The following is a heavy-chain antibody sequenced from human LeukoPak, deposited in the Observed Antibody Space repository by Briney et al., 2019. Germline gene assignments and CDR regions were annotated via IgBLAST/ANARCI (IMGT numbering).Heavy chain of an antibody. V-gene: IGHV4-4*02. CDR2: IYHSGST. J-gene: IGHJ3*02. Sequence: SETLSLTCAVSGGSISSSNWWWWVRPPPGKGVEWIGEIYHSGSTNYNASLKSRVTISVDKAKNQLSLKLNTVTAADTAVYYCARVGYCSGGSFCAFDIWGQGTMVTVSS. CDR3: ARVGYCSGGSFCAFDI. D-gene: IGHD2-15*01. CDR1: GGSISSSNW.